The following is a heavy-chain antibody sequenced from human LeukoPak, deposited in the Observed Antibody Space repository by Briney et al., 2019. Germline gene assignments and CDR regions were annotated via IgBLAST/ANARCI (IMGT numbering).Heavy chain of an antibody. CDR1: GGTLSSYA. V-gene: IGHV1-69*05. D-gene: IGHD6-6*01. CDR2: IIPIFGTA. Sequence: SVKVSCKASGGTLSSYAISWVRQAPGQGLEWMGGIIPIFGTANYAQKFQGRVTITTDESTSTAYMELSSLRSEDTAVYYCARPSIAARPDYYYMDVWGKGTTVTVSS. CDR3: ARPSIAARPDYYYMDV. J-gene: IGHJ6*03.